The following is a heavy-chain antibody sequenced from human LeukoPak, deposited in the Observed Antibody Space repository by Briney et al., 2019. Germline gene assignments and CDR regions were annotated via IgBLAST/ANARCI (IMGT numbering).Heavy chain of an antibody. V-gene: IGHV3-30*03. CDR2: ISYDGSNK. CDR1: GFTFSSYG. J-gene: IGHJ6*02. Sequence: GGSLRLSCAASGFTFSSYGMHWVRQAPGKGLEWVAVISYDGSNKYYADSVKGRFTISRDNAKNSLYLQMNSLRAEDTAVYYCARDLEGSGSDWGGYYYYGMDVWGQGTTVTVSS. D-gene: IGHD3-10*01. CDR3: ARDLEGSGSDWGGYYYYGMDV.